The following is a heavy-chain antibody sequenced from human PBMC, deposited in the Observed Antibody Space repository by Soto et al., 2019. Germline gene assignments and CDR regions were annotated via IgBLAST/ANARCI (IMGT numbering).Heavy chain of an antibody. Sequence: GGSLRLSCAASGFTFSSFAMSWVRQAPGKGLEWVSAISGSGGSTYYADSVKGRFTISRENSKNTLFLQMNSLRAEDTAVYSCAKSRWTLSYRLDVWGQGSTVTVSS. D-gene: IGHD3-3*01. CDR2: ISGSGGST. CDR1: GFTFSSFA. V-gene: IGHV3-23*01. J-gene: IGHJ6*02. CDR3: AKSRWTLSYRLDV.